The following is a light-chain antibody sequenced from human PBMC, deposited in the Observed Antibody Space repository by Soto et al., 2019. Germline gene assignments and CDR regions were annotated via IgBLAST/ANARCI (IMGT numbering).Light chain of an antibody. CDR3: QSYDSSLSGPRV. V-gene: IGLV1-40*01. CDR1: RSNIGAGYD. J-gene: IGLJ1*01. Sequence: QSVLTQPPSVSGAPGQRVTISCTGSRSNIGAGYDVHWYQQLPGTAPKLLIYGNSNRPSGVPDRFSGSKSGTSASLAITGLQAEDEADYYCQSYDSSLSGPRVFGTGTKLTVL. CDR2: GNS.